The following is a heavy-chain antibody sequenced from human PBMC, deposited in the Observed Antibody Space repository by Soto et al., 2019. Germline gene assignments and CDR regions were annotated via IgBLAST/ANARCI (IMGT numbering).Heavy chain of an antibody. CDR2: ISYDGSNK. Sequence: GGSLRLSCAASGFTFSSYAMHWVRQAPGKGLEWVAVISYDGSNKYYADSVKGRFTISRDNSKNTLYLQMDSLRAEDTAVYYCARDPLPAAHYYYYGMDVWGQGTTVTVSS. D-gene: IGHD2-2*01. CDR1: GFTFSSYA. J-gene: IGHJ6*02. V-gene: IGHV3-30-3*01. CDR3: ARDPLPAAHYYYYGMDV.